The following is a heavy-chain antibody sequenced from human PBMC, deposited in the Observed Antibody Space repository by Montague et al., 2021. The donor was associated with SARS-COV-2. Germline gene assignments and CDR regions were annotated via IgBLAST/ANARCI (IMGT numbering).Heavy chain of an antibody. CDR1: GDSISTSY. D-gene: IGHD1-14*01. CDR2: VYYSGRG. Sequence: SETLSLTCTVSGDSISTSYWAWIRQPPGKGLEWIGYVYYSGRGSYNSSLKSRVTISVDTSKNQFSLNLRSVTAADTAVYFCVRADRRDPDTPHLNYYKGMDLWGQGTTVTVSS. V-gene: IGHV4-59*01. J-gene: IGHJ6*02. CDR3: VRADRRDPDTPHLNYYKGMDL.